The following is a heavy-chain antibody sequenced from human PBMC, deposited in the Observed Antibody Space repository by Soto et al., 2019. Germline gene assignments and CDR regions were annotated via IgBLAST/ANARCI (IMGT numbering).Heavy chain of an antibody. CDR3: ARILEDQQYYYYYGMES. V-gene: IGHV3-21*01. CDR1: GFTFSSYS. CDR2: ISSSSSYI. Sequence: PGGSLRLSCAASGFTFSSYSMNLVRQSPGKGLEWVSSISSSSSYIYYADSVKGRFTISRDNAKNSLYLQMNSLRVEDTAVYYCARILEDQQYYYYYGMESGAKGPRSPSP. D-gene: IGHD2-2*01. J-gene: IGHJ6*02.